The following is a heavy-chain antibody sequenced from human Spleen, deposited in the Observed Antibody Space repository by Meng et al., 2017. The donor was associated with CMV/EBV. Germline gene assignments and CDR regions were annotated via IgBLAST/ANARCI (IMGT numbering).Heavy chain of an antibody. CDR1: SSSYD. Sequence: SSSYDWGWIRQPPGKGLEWIGDLYYTGSPYYNPSLKSRVTISVDTSKNQFSLNLSSVTAADTAVYYCARLGCSSSSCNTRRGSRFDPWGQGTLVTVSS. CDR2: LYYTGSP. V-gene: IGHV4-39*01. CDR3: ARLGCSSSSCNTRRGSRFDP. J-gene: IGHJ5*02. D-gene: IGHD2-2*02.